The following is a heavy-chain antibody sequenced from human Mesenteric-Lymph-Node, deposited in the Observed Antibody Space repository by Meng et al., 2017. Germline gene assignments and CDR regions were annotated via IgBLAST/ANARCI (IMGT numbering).Heavy chain of an antibody. Sequence: KVSCKGSGYSFTSYWIGWVRQMPGKGLEWMGIIYPGDSDTRYSPSFQGQVTISADKSISTAYLQWSSLKASDTAMYYCARELIVVVTAIRAPDAFAIWGQGTMVTVSS. D-gene: IGHD2-21*02. CDR3: ARELIVVVTAIRAPDAFAI. J-gene: IGHJ3*02. CDR1: GYSFTSYW. CDR2: IYPGDSDT. V-gene: IGHV5-51*01.